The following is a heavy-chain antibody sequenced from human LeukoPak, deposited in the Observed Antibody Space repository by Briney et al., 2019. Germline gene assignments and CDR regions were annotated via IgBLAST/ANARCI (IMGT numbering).Heavy chain of an antibody. D-gene: IGHD3-10*01. CDR3: ATGWPGSYYKNYYGMDV. J-gene: IGHJ6*04. CDR2: IIPIFGTA. CDR1: GGTFSSYA. V-gene: IGHV1-69*06. Sequence: SVKVSCKASGGTFSSYAISWVRQAPGQGLEWMGGIIPIFGTANYAQKFQGRVTITADKSTSTAYMELSSLGSEDTAVYYCATGWPGSYYKNYYGMDVWGKGTTVTVSS.